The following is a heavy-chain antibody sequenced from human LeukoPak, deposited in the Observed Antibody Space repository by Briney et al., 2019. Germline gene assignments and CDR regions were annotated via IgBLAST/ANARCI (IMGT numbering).Heavy chain of an antibody. D-gene: IGHD6-19*01. J-gene: IGHJ4*02. CDR2: IYYSGST. V-gene: IGHV4-59*01. Sequence: SETLSLTCPVSGGSISSYYWSWIRQPPGKGLEWIGYIYYSGSTNYNPSLKSRVTISVDTSKNQFSLKLSSVTAADTAVYYCASFYSSGWYDYWGQGTLVTVSS. CDR3: ASFYSSGWYDY. CDR1: GGSISSYY.